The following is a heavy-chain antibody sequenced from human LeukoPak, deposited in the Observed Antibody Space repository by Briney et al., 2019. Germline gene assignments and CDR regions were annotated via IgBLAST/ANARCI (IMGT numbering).Heavy chain of an antibody. Sequence: ASVKVSCKASGYTFTSYAMHWGRQAPGQRLEWMGWINPNSGNTGYAQKFQGRVTMTRNTSISTAYMELSSLRSEDTAVYYCARLRITMVRGARYYYYGMDVWGQGTTVTVSS. CDR3: ARLRITMVRGARYYYYGMDV. D-gene: IGHD3-10*01. J-gene: IGHJ6*02. CDR2: INPNSGNT. V-gene: IGHV1-8*02. CDR1: GYTFTSYA.